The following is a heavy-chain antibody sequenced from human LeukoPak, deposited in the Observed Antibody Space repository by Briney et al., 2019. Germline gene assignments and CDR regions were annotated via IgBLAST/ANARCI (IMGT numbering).Heavy chain of an antibody. CDR1: GYTFTSYG. Sequence: ASVKVSCTASGYTFTSYGISRVRQAPGQGLEWLGWISAYNGNTNYAQKLQGRVTMTTDTSPSTAYMELRSLRSDDTAVYYYTVFDQLRGVSHFGYWGQGALVTVAS. D-gene: IGHD3-10*01. CDR3: TVFDQLRGVSHFGY. J-gene: IGHJ4*02. V-gene: IGHV1-18*01. CDR2: ISAYNGNT.